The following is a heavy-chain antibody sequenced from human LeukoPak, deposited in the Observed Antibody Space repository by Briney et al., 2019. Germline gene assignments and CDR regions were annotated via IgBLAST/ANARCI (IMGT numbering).Heavy chain of an antibody. D-gene: IGHD5-12*01. Sequence: GGSLRLSCAASGFTFSDYYMSWIRQAPGKGLEWVANIKQDGSEKYYVDSVKGRFTISRDNAKNSLYLQMNSLRAEDTAVYYCARDSGYNGNWGQGTLVTVSS. J-gene: IGHJ4*02. V-gene: IGHV3-7*01. CDR1: GFTFSDYY. CDR2: IKQDGSEK. CDR3: ARDSGYNGN.